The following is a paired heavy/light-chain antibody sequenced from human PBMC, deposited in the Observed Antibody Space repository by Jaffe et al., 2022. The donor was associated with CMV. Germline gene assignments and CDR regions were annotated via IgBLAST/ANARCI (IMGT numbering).Heavy chain of an antibody. Sequence: QVQLQESGPGLVKPSETLSLTCTVSGASISNNYWNWFRQPPGKGLEWIGFISYSGRTDYNPSLKSRVTMSTDTSKNHFSLKLSSVTAADTAVYYCARDGGSNFHDSAGFGFDPWGQGTLVTVSS. CDR2: ISYSGRT. V-gene: IGHV4-59*01. D-gene: IGHD3-22*01. CDR3: ARDGGSNFHDSAGFGFDP. J-gene: IGHJ5*02. CDR1: GASISNNY.
Light chain of an antibody. CDR3: QQYNSFPLT. CDR2: RTS. Sequence: DIQMTQSPSTLSASVGDRVTITCRASQSISKWLAWYQQKPGKAPKLLIYRTSSLEGGVPSRFSGSGSGTEFTLTISSLQTDDFATYYCQQYNSFPLTFGGGTKVEIK. V-gene: IGKV1-5*03. CDR1: QSISKW. J-gene: IGKJ4*01.